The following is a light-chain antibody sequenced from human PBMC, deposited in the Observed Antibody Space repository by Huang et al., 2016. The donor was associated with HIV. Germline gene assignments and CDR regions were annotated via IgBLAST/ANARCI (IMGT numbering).Light chain of an antibody. CDR1: QSGNTH. CDR2: AAA. J-gene: IGKJ2*01. V-gene: IGKV3-15*01. Sequence: VMMSQSPATLAASPGERVTLSCGASQSGNTHLAWYHQKPGQPPRLLIYAAATRATVVPARFAGSGSGTECTLTIDSLQSDDFAVYYCQQYNKWPPEYTFGQGTRLEIK. CDR3: QQYNKWPPEYT.